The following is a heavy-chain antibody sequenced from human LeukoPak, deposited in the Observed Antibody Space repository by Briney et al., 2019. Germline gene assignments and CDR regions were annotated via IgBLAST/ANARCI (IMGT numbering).Heavy chain of an antibody. CDR2: ISSSSSYI. D-gene: IGHD3-3*01. V-gene: IGHV3-21*01. J-gene: IGHJ6*03. CDR1: GFTFSSYS. CDR3: ARVGAMDRGGVVIRRYYYYYYMDV. Sequence: GGSLRLSCAASGFTFSSYSMNWVRQAPGKGLEWVSSISSSSSYIYYADSVKGRFTISRDNGKISLYLEMNSLRAEDTAVYYCARVGAMDRGGVVIRRYYYYYYMDVWGKGTTVTVSS.